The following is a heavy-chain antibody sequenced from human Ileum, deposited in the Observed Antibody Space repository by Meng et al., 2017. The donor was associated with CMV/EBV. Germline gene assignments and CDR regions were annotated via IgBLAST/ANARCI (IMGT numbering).Heavy chain of an antibody. V-gene: IGHV4-4*07. Sequence: QGNRQVSGFGLLTPSETLSLTCTVSGDSISSNFWSWIRQPAGKGLEWIGRIYSSGSTFYNPSLNSRVTMSVDTSKNQFSLSLASVTAADTAIYFCAREESVGIAVTGTFDYWGQGILVTVSS. D-gene: IGHD6-19*01. CDR2: IYSSGST. J-gene: IGHJ4*02. CDR1: GDSISSNF. CDR3: AREESVGIAVTGTFDY.